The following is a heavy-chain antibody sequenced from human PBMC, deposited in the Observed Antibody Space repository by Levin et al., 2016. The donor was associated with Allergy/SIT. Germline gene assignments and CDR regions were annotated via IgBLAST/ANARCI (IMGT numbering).Heavy chain of an antibody. Sequence: WIRQPPGKGLEWIGYIYYSGSTNYNPSLKSRVTISVDTSKNQFSLKLSSVTAADTAVYYCARNVILYGSGSYEGMDVWGQGTTVTVSS. CDR2: IYYSGST. J-gene: IGHJ6*02. V-gene: IGHV4-59*01. D-gene: IGHD3-10*01. CDR3: ARNVILYGSGSYEGMDV.